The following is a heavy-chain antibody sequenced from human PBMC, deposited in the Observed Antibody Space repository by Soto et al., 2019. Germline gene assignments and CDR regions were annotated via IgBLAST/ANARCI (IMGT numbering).Heavy chain of an antibody. D-gene: IGHD3-10*01. CDR1: GGSISSDGYY. V-gene: IGHV4-31*03. CDR3: ARGATIVRGVINWFDP. J-gene: IGHJ5*02. Sequence: QVQLQESGPGLVKPSQTLSLTCTVSGGSISSDGYYWNWIRQHPGKGLEWIGNIYYSGNTYYNPSLKRRLIISVDTSKNQFSLKLSSVTAADTAVYYCARGATIVRGVINWFDPWGQGTLVTVSS. CDR2: IYYSGNT.